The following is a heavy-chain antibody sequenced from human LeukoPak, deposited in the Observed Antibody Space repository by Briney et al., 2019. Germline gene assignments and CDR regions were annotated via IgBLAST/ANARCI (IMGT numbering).Heavy chain of an antibody. Sequence: GGSLRLSCAASGFTFSSYAMSWVRQAPGKGLEWVSAISGSGGSTYCADSVKGRFTISRDNSKNTLYLQMNSLRAEDTAVYYCAKVKQDSSGYYDYWGQGTLVTVSS. CDR1: GFTFSSYA. J-gene: IGHJ4*02. CDR2: ISGSGGST. V-gene: IGHV3-23*01. D-gene: IGHD3-22*01. CDR3: AKVKQDSSGYYDY.